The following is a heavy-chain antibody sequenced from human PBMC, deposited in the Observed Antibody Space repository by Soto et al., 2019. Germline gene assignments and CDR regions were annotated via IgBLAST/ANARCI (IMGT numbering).Heavy chain of an antibody. J-gene: IGHJ6*02. CDR1: GFTFSSYA. CDR2: ISGSGGST. V-gene: IGHV3-23*01. Sequence: GGSLRLSCAASGFTFSSYAMSWVRQAPGKGLEWVSAISGSGGSTYYADSVKCRFTISRDNSKNTLYLQMNSLRAEDTAVYYCAKEMVITGTTYFSHPLWDYYYYYGMDVWGQGTTVTVSS. CDR3: AKEMVITGTTYFSHPLWDYYYYYGMDV. D-gene: IGHD1-7*01.